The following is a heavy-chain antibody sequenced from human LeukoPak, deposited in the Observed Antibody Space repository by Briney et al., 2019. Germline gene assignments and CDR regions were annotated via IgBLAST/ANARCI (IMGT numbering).Heavy chain of an antibody. CDR3: ARHACSATSCSGFDV. Sequence: ASVKVSCKASGYTFTAYQMHWVRQAPGQGPEWMGRINPYTGGTHYAQKLQGRVSMTRDTSISTVYLELSRLKSDDTAVYYCARHACSATSCSGFDVWGQGTMLTVSS. CDR2: INPYTGGT. CDR1: GYTFTAYQ. J-gene: IGHJ3*01. D-gene: IGHD2-15*01. V-gene: IGHV1-2*06.